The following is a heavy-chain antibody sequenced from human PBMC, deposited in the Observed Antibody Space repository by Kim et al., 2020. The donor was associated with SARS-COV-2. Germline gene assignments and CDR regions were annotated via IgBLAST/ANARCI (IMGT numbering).Heavy chain of an antibody. D-gene: IGHD3-16*02. CDR2: ISYDGSNK. CDR1: GFTFSSYA. V-gene: IGHV3-30*04. CDR3: ARDFLRLGELSAFDY. J-gene: IGHJ4*01. Sequence: GGSLRLSCAASGFTFSSYAMHWVRQAPGKGLEWVAVISYDGSNKYYADSVKGRFTISRDNSKNTLYLQMNSLRAEDTAVYYCARDFLRLGELSAFDYWG.